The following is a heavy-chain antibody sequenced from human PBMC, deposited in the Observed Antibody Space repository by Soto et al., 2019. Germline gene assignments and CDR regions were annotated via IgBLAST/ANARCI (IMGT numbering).Heavy chain of an antibody. CDR1: GGSISSSSYY. Sequence: SETLSLPCTVSGGSISSSSYYWGWIRQPPGKGLEWIGSIYYSGSTYYNPSLKSRVTISVDTSKNQFSLKLSSVTAADTAVYYCARRIVVVPAALDYWGQGTLVTVSS. D-gene: IGHD2-2*01. CDR3: ARRIVVVPAALDY. J-gene: IGHJ4*02. V-gene: IGHV4-39*01. CDR2: IYYSGST.